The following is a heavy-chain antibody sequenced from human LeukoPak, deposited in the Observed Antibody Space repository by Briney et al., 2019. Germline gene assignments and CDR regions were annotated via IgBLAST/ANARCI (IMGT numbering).Heavy chain of an antibody. J-gene: IGHJ4*02. CDR1: GFTLSDYY. D-gene: IGHD3-10*01. CDR2: IISSGSTL. V-gene: IGHV3-11*04. CDR3: AIQITVMVVGSYFDY. Sequence: RGSLRLSCAASGFTLSDYYITWIRQAPGKGLEWVSFIISSGSTLYSADSVRSRFTASRDNGKNSLFLYMNSLRAEDTAVYYCAIQITVMVVGSYFDYWGKGALVTVSS.